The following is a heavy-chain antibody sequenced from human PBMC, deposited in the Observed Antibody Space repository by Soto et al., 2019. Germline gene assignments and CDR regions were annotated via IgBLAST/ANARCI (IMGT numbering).Heavy chain of an antibody. CDR1: GFTFSSYA. J-gene: IGHJ4*02. D-gene: IGHD3-10*01. V-gene: IGHV3-23*01. CDR3: AKEISYYYGSGSYSIH. CDR2: ISGSGGST. Sequence: GGSLRLSCAASGFTFSSYAMSWVRQAPGKGLEWVSAISGSGGSTYYADSVKGRFTISRDNSKNTLYLQMNSLRAEDTAVYYCAKEISYYYGSGSYSIHWGQGTLVTVSS.